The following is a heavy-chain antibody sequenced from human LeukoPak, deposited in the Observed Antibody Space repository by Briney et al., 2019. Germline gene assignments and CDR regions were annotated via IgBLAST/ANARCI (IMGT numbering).Heavy chain of an antibody. J-gene: IGHJ4*02. V-gene: IGHV4-59*01. CDR3: ARQIRFLEWSEGRGYFDY. Sequence: SETLSLTCTVSGGSISSYYWSWIRQPPGKGLEWIGYIYYTGSTNYNPSLKSRVTISVDTSKNQFSLKLSSVTAADTAVYYCARQIRFLEWSEGRGYFDYWGQGTLVTVSS. D-gene: IGHD3-3*01. CDR2: IYYTGST. CDR1: GGSISSYY.